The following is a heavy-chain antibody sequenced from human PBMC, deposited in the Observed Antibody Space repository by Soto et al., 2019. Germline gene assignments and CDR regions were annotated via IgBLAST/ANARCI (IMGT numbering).Heavy chain of an antibody. CDR2: IKQDGSEK. Sequence: GGSPRSSCAASGFTFSSYWMSWVRQAPGKGLEWVANIKQDGSEKYYVDSVKGRFTISRDNAKNSLYLQMNSLRAEDTAVYYCARDQGSGDYYYGMDVWGQGTTVTVSS. CDR1: GFTFSSYW. D-gene: IGHD6-19*01. J-gene: IGHJ6*02. CDR3: ARDQGSGDYYYGMDV. V-gene: IGHV3-7*05.